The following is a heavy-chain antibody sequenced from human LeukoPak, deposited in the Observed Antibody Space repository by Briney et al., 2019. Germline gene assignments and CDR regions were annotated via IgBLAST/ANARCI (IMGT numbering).Heavy chain of an antibody. D-gene: IGHD6-6*01. CDR3: AREPYSSSPFVEYFDL. Sequence: SETLSLTCTVSGGSISSGDYYWSWIRQPPGKGLEWIGYIYYSGSTYYNPSLKSRVTISVDTSKNQFSLKLSSVTAADTAVYYCAREPYSSSPFVEYFDLWGRGTLVTVSS. CDR1: GGSISSGDYY. V-gene: IGHV4-30-4*08. CDR2: IYYSGST. J-gene: IGHJ2*01.